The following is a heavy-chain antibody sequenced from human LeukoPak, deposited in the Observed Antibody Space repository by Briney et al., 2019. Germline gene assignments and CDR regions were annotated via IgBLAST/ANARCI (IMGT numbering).Heavy chain of an antibody. Sequence: SETPSLTCTVSGGSIGSYYWSWIRQPPGKGLEWIGYIYYSGSTNYNPSLKSRVTISVDTSKNQFSLKLSSVTAADTAVYYCARSPKLGSYYYYGMDVWGQGTTVTVSS. D-gene: IGHD1-7*01. CDR1: GGSIGSYY. CDR3: ARSPKLGSYYYYGMDV. V-gene: IGHV4-59*08. J-gene: IGHJ6*02. CDR2: IYYSGST.